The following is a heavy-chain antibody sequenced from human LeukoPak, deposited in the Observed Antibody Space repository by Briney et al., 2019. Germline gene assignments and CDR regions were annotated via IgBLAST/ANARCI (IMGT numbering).Heavy chain of an antibody. CDR1: GFTFSSYA. D-gene: IGHD3-10*01. CDR2: ISSNGGST. Sequence: GGSLRLSCAASGFTFSSYAMHWVRQAPGKGLEYVSAISSNGGSTYYANSVKGRFTISRDNSKNTLYLQMGSLRAEDMAVYYCARDPYYYGSGSYPPLFDYWGQGTLVTVSS. V-gene: IGHV3-64*01. J-gene: IGHJ4*02. CDR3: ARDPYYYGSGSYPPLFDY.